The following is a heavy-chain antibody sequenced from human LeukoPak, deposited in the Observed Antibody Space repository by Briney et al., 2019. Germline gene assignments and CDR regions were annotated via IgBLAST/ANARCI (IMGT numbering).Heavy chain of an antibody. Sequence: SETLSPTCTVAGGSISSSSYYCGWIRQPPGKGLEWIGSIYYSGNTYPNPSLKSRVTISVDTSKNQFSLKLSSVTAADTAVYYCARGRQIDYCDYWGQGTLVTVSS. CDR3: ARGRQIDYCDY. CDR1: GGSISSSSYY. CDR2: IYYSGNT. J-gene: IGHJ4*02. V-gene: IGHV4-39*07.